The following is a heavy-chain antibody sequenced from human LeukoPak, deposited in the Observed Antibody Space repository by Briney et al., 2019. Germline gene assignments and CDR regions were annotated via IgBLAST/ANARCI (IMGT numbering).Heavy chain of an antibody. CDR1: GFTVSSNC. CDR2: IYNDGST. Sequence: GGSLRLSCVASGFTVSSNCMSWVRQAPGKGLEWVSIIYNDGSTFYADSVKGRFTISRDNSKNTLYLQMDSLSAEDTAVYYCVRDYRNGAIDYWGQGSLVTVSS. D-gene: IGHD1-1*01. J-gene: IGHJ4*02. CDR3: VRDYRNGAIDY. V-gene: IGHV3-53*01.